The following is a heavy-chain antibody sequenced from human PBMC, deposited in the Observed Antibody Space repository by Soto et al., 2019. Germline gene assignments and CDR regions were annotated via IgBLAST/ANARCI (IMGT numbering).Heavy chain of an antibody. CDR3: AKDSRPRIASSWYVGYYYGMDV. CDR2: ISYDGSNK. D-gene: IGHD6-13*01. J-gene: IGHJ6*02. Sequence: GGSLRLSCAASGFTFSSYGMHWVRQAPGKGLEWVAVISYDGSNKYYADSVKGRFTISRDNSKNTLYLQMNSLRAEDTAVYYCAKDSRPRIASSWYVGYYYGMDVWGQGTTVTVS. CDR1: GFTFSSYG. V-gene: IGHV3-30*18.